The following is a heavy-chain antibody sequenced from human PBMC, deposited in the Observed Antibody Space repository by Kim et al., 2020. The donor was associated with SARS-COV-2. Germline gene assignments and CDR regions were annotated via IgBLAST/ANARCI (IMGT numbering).Heavy chain of an antibody. D-gene: IGHD3-22*01. J-gene: IGHJ4*02. Sequence: SETLSLTCTVSGGSISSYYWSWIRQPAGKGLEWIGRIYTSGSTNYNPSLKSRVTMSVDTSKNQFSLKLSSVTAADTAVYYCARDPPGADYYDSSGYTSFSTGGYFDYWGQGTLVTVSS. CDR2: IYTSGST. V-gene: IGHV4-4*07. CDR3: ARDPPGADYYDSSGYTSFSTGGYFDY. CDR1: GGSISSYY.